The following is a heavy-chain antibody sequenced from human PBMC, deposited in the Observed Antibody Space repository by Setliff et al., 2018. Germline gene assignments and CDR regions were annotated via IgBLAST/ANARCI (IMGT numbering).Heavy chain of an antibody. D-gene: IGHD2-8*01. Sequence: ASVKVSCKASGYEFNNYGIAWVRQAPGQGLEWMGWINAYNGNTFYAPKLQGRVTMTTDASTATAYLELRSLRSDDTAIYFCSRLVRYCTTTTCQTLSGGEHWGQGTLGTVSS. J-gene: IGHJ4*02. V-gene: IGHV1-18*01. CDR2: INAYNGNT. CDR3: SRLVRYCTTTTCQTLSGGEH. CDR1: GYEFNNYG.